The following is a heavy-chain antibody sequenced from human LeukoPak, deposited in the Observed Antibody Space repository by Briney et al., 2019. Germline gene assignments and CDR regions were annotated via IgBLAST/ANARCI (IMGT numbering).Heavy chain of an antibody. CDR3: AKVRDLPSYYFDY. V-gene: IGHV3-23*01. J-gene: IGHJ4*02. CDR2: ISGSGGST. Sequence: PGGSLRLSCAASGFTFNNAWMSWVRQAPGKGLEWVSGISGSGGSTYYADSVKGRFTISRDNSKNTLYLQMSSLRAEDTAVYYCAKVRDLPSYYFDYWGQGTLVTVSS. CDR1: GFTFNNAW.